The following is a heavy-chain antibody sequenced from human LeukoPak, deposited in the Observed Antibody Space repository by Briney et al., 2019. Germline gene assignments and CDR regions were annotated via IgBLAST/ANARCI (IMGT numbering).Heavy chain of an antibody. CDR2: ISGRGGST. CDR3: AKRVYYDSIDY. V-gene: IGHV3-23*01. D-gene: IGHD3-22*01. J-gene: IGHJ4*02. Sequence: PGGALRLACSASGFTFSSYARSWVRQAPGRGLEWVSAISGRGGSTYYADSVKGRFTISRDNSKNTLYLQMDSLRAEDTAVYYCAKRVYYDSIDYWGQGTLVTVSS. CDR1: GFTFSSYA.